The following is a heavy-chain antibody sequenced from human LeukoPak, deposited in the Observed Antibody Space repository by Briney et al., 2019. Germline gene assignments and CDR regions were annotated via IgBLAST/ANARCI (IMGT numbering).Heavy chain of an antibody. V-gene: IGHV4-59*11. CDR1: GGSISRHY. CDR3: ARMRDWFDP. CDR2: IYYSGST. J-gene: IGHJ5*02. Sequence: SETLSLTCTVSGGSISRHYWSWIRQPPGKGLEWIGYIYYSGSTNFNPSLKSRVTMSVDTSKNHFSLKVSSVTAADTAVYYCARMRDWFDPWGQGTLVTVSS.